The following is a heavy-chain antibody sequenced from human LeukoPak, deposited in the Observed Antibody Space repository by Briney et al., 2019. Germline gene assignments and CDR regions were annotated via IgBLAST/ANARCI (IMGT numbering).Heavy chain of an antibody. CDR3: ARLRELPPYYFDY. J-gene: IGHJ4*02. D-gene: IGHD1-26*01. V-gene: IGHV4-4*07. Sequence: PSETLSLTCTVSGGSISSYYWGWIRQPAGKGLEWIGRIYTSGSTNYNPSLKSRVTMSVDTSKNQFSLKLSSVTAADTAVYYCARLRELPPYYFDYWGQGTLVTVSS. CDR2: IYTSGST. CDR1: GGSISSYY.